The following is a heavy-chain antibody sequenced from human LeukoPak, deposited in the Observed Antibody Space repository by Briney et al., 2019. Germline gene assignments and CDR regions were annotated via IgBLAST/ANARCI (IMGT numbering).Heavy chain of an antibody. Sequence: LAGGSLRLSCAASGFTFSSYAMSWVRQAPGKGLEWVSAISGSGGSTYYADSVKGRFTISRDNSKNTLYLQMNSLRAEDTAVYYCAKFSSGSYYSSFDYWGQRTLVTVSS. V-gene: IGHV3-23*01. CDR2: ISGSGGST. J-gene: IGHJ4*02. CDR1: GFTFSSYA. CDR3: AKFSSGSYYSSFDY. D-gene: IGHD1-26*01.